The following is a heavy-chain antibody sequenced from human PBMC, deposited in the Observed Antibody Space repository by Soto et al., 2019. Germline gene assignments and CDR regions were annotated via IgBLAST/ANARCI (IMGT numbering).Heavy chain of an antibody. D-gene: IGHD3-10*01. CDR2: ISGSGGST. CDR3: AKDGTKYYYGSGARQGGAYYFDY. Sequence: GGSLRLSCAASGFTFSSYAMSWVRQAPGKGLEWVSAISGSGGSTYYADSVKGRFTISRDNSKNTLYLQMNSLRAEDTAVYYCAKDGTKYYYGSGARQGGAYYFDYWGQGTLVTVSS. CDR1: GFTFSSYA. J-gene: IGHJ4*02. V-gene: IGHV3-23*01.